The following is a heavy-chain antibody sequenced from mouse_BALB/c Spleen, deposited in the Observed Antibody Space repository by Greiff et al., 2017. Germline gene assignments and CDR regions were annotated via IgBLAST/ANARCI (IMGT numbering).Heavy chain of an antibody. CDR1: GFSLTSYG. CDR2: IWAGGST. D-gene: IGHD4-1*01. J-gene: IGHJ2*01. Sequence: VKLMESGPGLVAPSQSLSITCTVSGFSLTSYGVHWVRQPPGKGLEWLGVIWAGGSTNYNSALMSRLSISKDNSKSQVFLKMNSLQTDDTAMYYCARGNWDEGYFDYWGQGTTLTVSS. CDR3: ARGNWDEGYFDY. V-gene: IGHV2-9*02.